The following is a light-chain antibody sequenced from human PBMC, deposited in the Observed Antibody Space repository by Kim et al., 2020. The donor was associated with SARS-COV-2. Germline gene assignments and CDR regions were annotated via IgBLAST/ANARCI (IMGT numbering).Light chain of an antibody. CDR2: DVT. CDR3: SSYTTSNTFV. V-gene: IGLV2-14*03. J-gene: IGLJ3*02. Sequence: QSALTQPASVSGSPGQSITISCTGTSRDVGGYNYVSWYQQYPGKAPKFMIYDVTERPSGISDRFSGSKSGNTAFLTISGLQAEDEADYYCSSYTTSNTFVFGRGTKLTVL. CDR1: SRDVGGYNY.